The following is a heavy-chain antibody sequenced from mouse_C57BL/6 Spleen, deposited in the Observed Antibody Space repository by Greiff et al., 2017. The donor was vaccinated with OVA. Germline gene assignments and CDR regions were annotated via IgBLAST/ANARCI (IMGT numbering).Heavy chain of an antibody. Sequence: EVQLQESGPGLVKPSQSLSLTCSVTGYSITSGYYWNWIRQFPGNKLEWMGYISYDGSNNYNPSLKNRISITRDTSKNQFFLKLNSVTTEDTATYYCARDNGYGSSPWFAYWGQGTLVTVSA. CDR1: GYSITSGYY. V-gene: IGHV3-6*01. D-gene: IGHD1-1*01. CDR3: ARDNGYGSSPWFAY. J-gene: IGHJ3*01. CDR2: ISYDGSN.